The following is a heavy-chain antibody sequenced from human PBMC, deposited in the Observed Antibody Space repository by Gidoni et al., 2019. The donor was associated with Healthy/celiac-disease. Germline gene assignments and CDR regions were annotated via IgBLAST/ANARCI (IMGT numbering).Heavy chain of an antibody. CDR1: GFTFSSYS. CDR3: ARDGHHYYDSSGYYPI. D-gene: IGHD3-22*01. J-gene: IGHJ4*02. V-gene: IGHV3-21*01. CDR2: FSSSSSYI. Sequence: EVQLVESGGGLVKPGGSLRLSCAASGFTFSSYSMNWVRQAPGKGLEWVSSFSSSSSYIYYADSVKGRFTISRDNAKNSLYLQMNSLRAEDTAVYYCARDGHHYYDSSGYYPIWGQGTLVTVSS.